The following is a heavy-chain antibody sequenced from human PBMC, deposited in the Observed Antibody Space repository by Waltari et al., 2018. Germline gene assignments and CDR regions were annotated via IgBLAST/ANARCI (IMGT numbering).Heavy chain of an antibody. Sequence: QVQLVESGGGVVQPGGSLRLSCAASGFTFSSYGMHWVRQAPGKGLEWVAFIRYDGSNKYYADSVKGRFTISRDNSKNTLYLQMNSLRAEDTAVYYCANISPSGRVATSRVSFDYWGQGTLVTVSS. D-gene: IGHD5-12*01. CDR3: ANISPSGRVATSRVSFDY. CDR2: IRYDGSNK. V-gene: IGHV3-30*02. CDR1: GFTFSSYG. J-gene: IGHJ4*02.